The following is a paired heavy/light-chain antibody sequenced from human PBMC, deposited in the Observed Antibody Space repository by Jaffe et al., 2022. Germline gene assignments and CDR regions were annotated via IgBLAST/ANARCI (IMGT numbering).Light chain of an antibody. V-gene: IGLV2-11*01. CDR3: CSYGGSYTYV. CDR2: DVS. J-gene: IGLJ1*01. CDR1: SSDVGDYNY. Sequence: QSALTQPRSVSGSPGQSVTISCTGTSSDVGDYNYVSWYQQHPGKAPKLMIYDVSKRPSGVPDRFSGSKSGNTASLTISGLQAEDEADYYCCSYGGSYTYVFGTGTKVTVL.
Heavy chain of an antibody. CDR1: GVTFSSCA. D-gene: IGHD1-1*01. CDR2: ISGGGGSI. CDR3: ANAVSNWNYYFDY. V-gene: IGHV3-23*01. Sequence: EVQLLESGGGLIQPGGSLRLSCAASGVTFSSCAMSWVRQAPGKGLEWVSAISGGGGSIYYADSVKGRFTISRDNSKNTLYLQMNSLRAEDTAVYYCANAVSNWNYYFDYWGQGTLVTVSS. J-gene: IGHJ4*02.